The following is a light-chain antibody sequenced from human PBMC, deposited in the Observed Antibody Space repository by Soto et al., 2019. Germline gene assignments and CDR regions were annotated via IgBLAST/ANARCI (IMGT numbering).Light chain of an antibody. CDR3: QQRSRWPRGT. CDR1: QNVGNN. CDR2: SAS. Sequence: VLTQSPATLSLSPGESATLSCRASQNVGNNLAWYQQKSGQAPRLLISSASDRATGVPARFSGRMSGTDFTLTLSRLEPEDFATYFCQQRSRWPRGTFGRGTKLE. V-gene: IGKV3-11*01. J-gene: IGKJ2*02.